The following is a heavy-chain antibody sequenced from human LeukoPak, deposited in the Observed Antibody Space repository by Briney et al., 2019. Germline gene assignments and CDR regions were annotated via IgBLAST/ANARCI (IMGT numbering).Heavy chain of an antibody. CDR1: GFTFSSYA. J-gene: IGHJ4*02. CDR3: AKDQEGAISGAPDDY. Sequence: GGSLRLSCAASGFTFSSYAMSWVRQAPGKGLEWVSAISGSGGSTYYADSVKGRFTISRDNSKNTLYLQMNSLRAEDTAVYYCAKDQEGAISGAPDDYWGQGTLVTVSS. CDR2: ISGSGGST. D-gene: IGHD1-26*01. V-gene: IGHV3-23*01.